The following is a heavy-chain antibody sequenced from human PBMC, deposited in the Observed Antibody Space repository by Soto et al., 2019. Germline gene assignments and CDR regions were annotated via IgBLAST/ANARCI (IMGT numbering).Heavy chain of an antibody. CDR2: IYSGGST. CDR3: ARDHRFLEWLFPYYYYYMDV. CDR1: GFTVSSNY. Sequence: GGSLRLSCAASGFTVSSNYMSWVRQAPGKGLEWVSVIYSGGSTYYADSVKGRFTISRDNSKNTLYLQMNSLRAEDTAVYYCARDHRFLEWLFPYYYYYMDVWGKGTTVTVSS. V-gene: IGHV3-66*01. D-gene: IGHD3-3*01. J-gene: IGHJ6*03.